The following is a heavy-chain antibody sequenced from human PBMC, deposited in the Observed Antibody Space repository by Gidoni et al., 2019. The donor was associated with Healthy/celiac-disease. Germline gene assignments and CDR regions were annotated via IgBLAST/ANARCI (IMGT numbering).Heavy chain of an antibody. D-gene: IGHD6-13*01. Sequence: EVQLVESGGGLVQPGGSLRLSCAASGFTVSSNYMSWVRQAPGKGLEWVSVIYSGGSTYYADSVKGRFTISRDNSKNTLYLQMNSLRAEDTAVYYCATQPEGIAASDDYWGQGTLVTVSS. CDR3: ATQPEGIAASDDY. V-gene: IGHV3-66*02. CDR1: GFTVSSNY. CDR2: IYSGGST. J-gene: IGHJ4*02.